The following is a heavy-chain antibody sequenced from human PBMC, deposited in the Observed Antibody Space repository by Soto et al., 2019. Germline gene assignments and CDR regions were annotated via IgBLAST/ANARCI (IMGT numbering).Heavy chain of an antibody. CDR1: GGSVSSGDFS. CDR3: ARSRSWDGLDI. D-gene: IGHD1-26*01. CDR2: IYHSGTT. Sequence: QLRLQESGSGLVKPSQTLSLTCAVSGGSVSSGDFSWCWIRQPPGKGLEWVGYIYHSGTTYYHPSLKSPLTISLDRSNNQFSLKVTSVTAADTAVYFCARSRSWDGLDIWGQGAMVTVSS. V-gene: IGHV4-30-2*01. J-gene: IGHJ3*02.